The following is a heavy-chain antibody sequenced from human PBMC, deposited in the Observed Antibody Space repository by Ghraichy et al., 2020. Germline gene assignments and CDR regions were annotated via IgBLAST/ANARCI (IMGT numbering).Heavy chain of an antibody. J-gene: IGHJ4*02. V-gene: IGHV3-23*01. CDR3: AKGPHDFWSGYGYSYGWSPPFPDY. Sequence: GGSLRLSCAASGFTFSSYAMSWVRQAPGKGLEWVSAISGSGGSTYYADSVKGRFTISRDNSKNTLYLQMNSLRAEDTAVYYCAKGPHDFWSGYGYSYGWSPPFPDYWGQGTLVTVSS. CDR2: ISGSGGST. D-gene: IGHD3-3*01. CDR1: GFTFSSYA.